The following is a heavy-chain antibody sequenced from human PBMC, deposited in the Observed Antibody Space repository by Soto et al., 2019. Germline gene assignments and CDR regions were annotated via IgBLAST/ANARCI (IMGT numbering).Heavy chain of an antibody. J-gene: IGHJ6*02. CDR2: VNQDGSEK. CDR1: GFTFSSYW. V-gene: IGHV3-7*03. CDR3: ARNLLVPGAFEDAGDYYGMDV. Sequence: QPGGSLRLSCAASGFTFSSYWMSWVRQAPGKGLEWVANVNQDGSEKYYVDSVKVRFTISRDNAKNSLYMQMFSLSAEDTAVYFCARNLLVPGAFEDAGDYYGMDVWGQGTTVPVSS. D-gene: IGHD2-8*02.